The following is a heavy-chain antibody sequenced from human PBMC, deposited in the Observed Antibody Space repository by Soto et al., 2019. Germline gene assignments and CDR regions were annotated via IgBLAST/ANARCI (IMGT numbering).Heavy chain of an antibody. Sequence: ASVKVSCKASGYTFTSYSMRWVRQAPGQGLEWMGWINPNIGAANYAQKFQGWVTMTRDTSISTAYMELSRLRSDDTAVYYCARDSSGWWFEDWGQGTLVSVSS. CDR3: ARDSSGWWFED. V-gene: IGHV1-2*04. D-gene: IGHD6-19*01. CDR1: GYTFTSYS. J-gene: IGHJ5*02. CDR2: INPNIGAA.